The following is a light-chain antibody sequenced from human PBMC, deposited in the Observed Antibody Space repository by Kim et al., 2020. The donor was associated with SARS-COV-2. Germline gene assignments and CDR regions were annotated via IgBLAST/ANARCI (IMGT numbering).Light chain of an antibody. CDR1: QSVSSS. Sequence: SLSPGERATLSCRASQSVSSSLAWYQQKPGQAPRLLIYGASSRATGIPDRFSGSGSGTDFTLTISRLEPEDFALYFCQQYADSPQAFGQGTKLEI. CDR3: QQYADSPQA. V-gene: IGKV3-20*01. J-gene: IGKJ2*01. CDR2: GAS.